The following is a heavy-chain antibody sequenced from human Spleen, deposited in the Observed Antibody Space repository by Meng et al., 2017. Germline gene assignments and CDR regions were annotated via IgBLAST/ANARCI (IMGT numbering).Heavy chain of an antibody. CDR3: ARGAYSYVLEGPVDF. V-gene: IGHV1-69*05. CDR2: INAVFGTT. Sequence: SVKVSCKALGGIFSNYVIGWVRQAPGQGLEWMGGINAVFGTTNYAQKFQGRVTITTDESTSTVYMELTRLTSEDTAVYFCARGAYSYVLEGPVDFWGQGTLVTVSS. CDR1: GGIFSNYV. J-gene: IGHJ4*02. D-gene: IGHD5-18*01.